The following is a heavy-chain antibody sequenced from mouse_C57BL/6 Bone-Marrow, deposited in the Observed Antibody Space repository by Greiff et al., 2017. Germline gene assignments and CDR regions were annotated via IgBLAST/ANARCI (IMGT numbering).Heavy chain of an antibody. V-gene: IGHV1-54*01. Sequence: VQGVESGAELVRPGTSVKVSCKASGYAFTNYLIEWVKQRPGQGLEWIGVINPGSGGTNYNEKFKGKATLTADKSSSTAYMQLSSLTSEDSAVYFCARAGGLRRYYYAMDYWGQGTAVTVSS. CDR1: GYAFTNYL. CDR2: INPGSGGT. D-gene: IGHD2-4*01. J-gene: IGHJ4*01. CDR3: ARAGGLRRYYYAMDY.